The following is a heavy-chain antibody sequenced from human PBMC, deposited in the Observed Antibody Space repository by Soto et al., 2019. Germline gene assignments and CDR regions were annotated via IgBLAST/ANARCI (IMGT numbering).Heavy chain of an antibody. V-gene: IGHV1-69*12. Sequence: QVQLVQSGAEVKKPGSSVKVSCKASGGTFSSYAISWVRQAPGQGLEWMGGIIPIFGTANYAQKFQGRVTITADESTSTAYMELSSLKAEDTAVYYCAREHRSGYYPDYWGQGTLVTVSS. J-gene: IGHJ4*02. D-gene: IGHD3-22*01. CDR3: AREHRSGYYPDY. CDR2: IIPIFGTA. CDR1: GGTFSSYA.